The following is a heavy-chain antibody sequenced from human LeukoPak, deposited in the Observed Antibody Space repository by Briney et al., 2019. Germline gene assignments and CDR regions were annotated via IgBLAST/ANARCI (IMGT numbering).Heavy chain of an antibody. Sequence: GASVKVSCKASGGTFSSYAISWVRQAPGQGLEWMGRIFPIFATANYAQKLQGRVTMTTDTSTSTAYMELRSLRSDDTALYYCATNYYDSSGYYSIDYWGQGTLVTVSS. J-gene: IGHJ4*02. CDR2: IFPIFATA. V-gene: IGHV1-69*05. CDR3: ATNYYDSSGYYSIDY. D-gene: IGHD3-22*01. CDR1: GGTFSSYA.